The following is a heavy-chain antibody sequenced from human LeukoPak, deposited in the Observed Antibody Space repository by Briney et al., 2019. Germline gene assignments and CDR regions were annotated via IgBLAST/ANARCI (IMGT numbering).Heavy chain of an antibody. V-gene: IGHV3-30-3*01. J-gene: IGHJ3*02. CDR2: ISYDGSNK. CDR3: ARPDGGAFDI. Sequence: PGGSLRLSCAASGFTVSSNYMSWVRQAPGKGLEWVAVISYDGSNKYYADSVKGRFTISRDNSKNTLYLQMNSLRAEDTAVYYCARPDGGAFDIWGQGTMVTVSS. CDR1: GFTVSSNY. D-gene: IGHD3-16*01.